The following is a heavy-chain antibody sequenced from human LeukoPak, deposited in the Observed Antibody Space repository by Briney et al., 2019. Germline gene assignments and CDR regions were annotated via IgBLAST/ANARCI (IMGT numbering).Heavy chain of an antibody. CDR2: VSADGSNK. Sequence: GGSLRLSCEASGFTFSSYGMHWVRQAPGKGLEWVAVVSADGSNKQYADSVKGRFTISRDNSKNTLYLQLNSLRTEDTAVYYCAKGDYDRSGTFDYWGQGTLVTVSS. V-gene: IGHV3-30*18. D-gene: IGHD3-22*01. J-gene: IGHJ4*02. CDR3: AKGDYDRSGTFDY. CDR1: GFTFSSYG.